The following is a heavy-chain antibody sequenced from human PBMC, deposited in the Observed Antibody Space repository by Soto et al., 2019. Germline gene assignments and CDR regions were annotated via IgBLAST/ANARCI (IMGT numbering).Heavy chain of an antibody. V-gene: IGHV3-33*01. CDR2: IWYDGSNK. CDR3: ARLTGTDYCYYYGMDV. CDR1: GFTFSSYG. J-gene: IGHJ6*02. D-gene: IGHD3-9*01. Sequence: QVQLVESGGGVVQPGRSLRLSCAASGFTFSSYGMHWVRQAPGKGLEWVAVIWYDGSNKYYADSVKGRFTISRDNSKNTLYLQMNSLRAEDTAVYYCARLTGTDYCYYYGMDVWGQGTTVTVSS.